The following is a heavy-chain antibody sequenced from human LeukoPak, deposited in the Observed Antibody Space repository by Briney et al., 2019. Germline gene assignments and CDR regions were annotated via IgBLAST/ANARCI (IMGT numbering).Heavy chain of an antibody. D-gene: IGHD3-10*01. CDR3: ARDREDESHYDYYYMDV. V-gene: IGHV4-38-2*02. Sequence: SETLSLTCTVSGYSISSGYYWGWIRQPPGKGLEWIGSIYHSGSTYYNPSLKSRVTISVDTSKNQFSLKLSSVTAADTAVYYCARDREDESHYDYYYMDVWGKGTTVIISS. CDR2: IYHSGST. J-gene: IGHJ6*03. CDR1: GYSISSGYY.